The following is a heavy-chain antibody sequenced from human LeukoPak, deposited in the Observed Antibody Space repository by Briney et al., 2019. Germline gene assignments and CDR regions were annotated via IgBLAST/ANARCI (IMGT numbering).Heavy chain of an antibody. J-gene: IGHJ3*02. V-gene: IGHV3-53*01. CDR2: TYSGGST. CDR3: TGGSYAGAFDN. CDR1: GFAVSSNY. D-gene: IGHD1-26*01. Sequence: GGSLRLSCAASGFAVSSNYMSWVRQAPGKGLEWVSVTYSGGSTYYADSVKGRFTISRDNSKNMLYLQMNSLRAEDTAVYYCTGGSYAGAFDNWGQGTMVTVSS.